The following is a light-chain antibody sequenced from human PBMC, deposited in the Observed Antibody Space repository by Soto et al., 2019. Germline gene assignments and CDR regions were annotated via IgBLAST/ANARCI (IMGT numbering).Light chain of an antibody. CDR1: SSNIGTGYD. J-gene: IGLJ2*01. CDR3: QSYDNNLSVV. CDR2: GNS. V-gene: IGLV1-40*01. Sequence: VLTQPPSVSGAPGQRVTISCTGSSSNIGTGYDVHWYQQLPGTAPKLLIYGNSNRPSGVPDRFSGSKSGTSASLAITGLQAEDEADYYCQSYDNNLSVVFGGGTKLTVL.